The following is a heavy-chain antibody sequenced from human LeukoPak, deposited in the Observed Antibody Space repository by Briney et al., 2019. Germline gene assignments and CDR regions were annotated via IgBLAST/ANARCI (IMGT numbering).Heavy chain of an antibody. J-gene: IGHJ5*02. V-gene: IGHV1-69*01. D-gene: IGHD3-3*01. CDR1: GGTFISYA. CDR2: IIPIFGTA. CDR3: ARVRYDFWSGYHGWFDP. Sequence: SVKVSCKASGGTFISYAISWVRQAPGQGLEWMGGIIPIFGTANYAQKFQGRVTITADDSTSTAYMELSSLRSEDTAVYYCARVRYDFWSGYHGWFDPWGQGTLVTVSS.